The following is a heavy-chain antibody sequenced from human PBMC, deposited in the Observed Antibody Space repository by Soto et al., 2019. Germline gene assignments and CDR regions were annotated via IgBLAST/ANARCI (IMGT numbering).Heavy chain of an antibody. V-gene: IGHV1-18*01. D-gene: IGHD5-12*01. CDR1: GYTFTSYG. CDR3: ARDIRGRSGYDILNIDY. J-gene: IGHJ4*02. CDR2: ISAYNGNT. Sequence: GASVKVSGKASGYTFTSYGISWVRQAPGQGLEWMGWISAYNGNTNYAQKLQGRVTMTTDTSTSTAYMELRSLRSDDTAVYYCARDIRGRSGYDILNIDYWGQGTLVTVSS.